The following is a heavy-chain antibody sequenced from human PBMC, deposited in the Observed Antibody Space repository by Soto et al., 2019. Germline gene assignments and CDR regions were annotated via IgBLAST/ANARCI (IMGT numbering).Heavy chain of an antibody. CDR3: ARDPTALRYFEADY. D-gene: IGHD3-9*01. J-gene: IGHJ4*02. CDR2: INPNSGGT. Sequence: QVQLMQSGAEVRKPGASVKVSCKASGYTFTDYYMHWVRQAPGQGLEWMGWINPNSGGTNYAQKFQGRVTMTRETSISTAYMELSRLRSDDTAVYYWARDPTALRYFEADYWGQGTLVTVSS. V-gene: IGHV1-2*02. CDR1: GYTFTDYY.